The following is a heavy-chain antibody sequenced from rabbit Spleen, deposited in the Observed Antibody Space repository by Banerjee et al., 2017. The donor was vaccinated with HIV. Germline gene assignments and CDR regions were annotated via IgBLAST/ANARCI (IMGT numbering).Heavy chain of an antibody. V-gene: IGHV1S45*01. CDR3: ARGSAAMTMLITGYYVGL. CDR1: GFSFSTSYY. CDR2: GYPDGIGST. J-gene: IGHJ4*01. Sequence: QEQLEESGGDLVKPEGSLTLTCTASGFSFSTSYYICWVRQAPGKGLEWIGCGYPDGIGSTAYASWAKGRFTISKTSSTTVTLQMTSLTAADTATYFCARGSAAMTMLITGYYVGLWGPGTLVT. D-gene: IGHD2-1*01.